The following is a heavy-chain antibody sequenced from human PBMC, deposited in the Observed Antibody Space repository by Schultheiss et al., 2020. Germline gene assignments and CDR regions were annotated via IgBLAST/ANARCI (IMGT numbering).Heavy chain of an antibody. V-gene: IGHV4-59*08. CDR3: ARAGDIVVVTTYYYYGMDV. J-gene: IGHJ6*04. CDR1: GGSFSGYY. Sequence: SETLSLTCAVYGGSFSGYYWSWIRQPPGKGLEWIGYISYSGSTNYNPSLKSRVTISVDTSKNQFSLKLSSVTAADTAVYYCARAGDIVVVTTYYYYGMDVWGEGTTVTVSS. D-gene: IGHD2-21*02. CDR2: ISYSGST.